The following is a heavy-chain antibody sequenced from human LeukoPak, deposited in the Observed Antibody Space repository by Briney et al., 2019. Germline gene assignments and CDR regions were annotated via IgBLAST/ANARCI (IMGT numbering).Heavy chain of an antibody. CDR1: GFTFSSYA. D-gene: IGHD6-13*01. CDR3: ARGGHDSSSWSRLPTNFYYYGMDV. Sequence: PGGSLRLSCAASGFTFSSYAMSWVRQAPGKGLEWVSYISSSGSTIYYADSVKGRFTISRDNAKNSLYLQMTSLRAEDTAVYYCARGGHDSSSWSRLPTNFYYYGMDVWGQGTTVTVSS. J-gene: IGHJ6*02. V-gene: IGHV3-48*04. CDR2: ISSSGSTI.